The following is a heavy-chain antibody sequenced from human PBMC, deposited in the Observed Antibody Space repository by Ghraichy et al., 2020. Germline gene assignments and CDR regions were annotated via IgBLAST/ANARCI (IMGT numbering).Heavy chain of an antibody. D-gene: IGHD3-10*01. Sequence: SETLSLTCAVYGGSFSGYYWSWIRQPPGKGLEWIGEINHSGSTNYNPSLKSRVTISVDTSKNQFSLKLSSVTAADTAVYYCARMKLLWFGELIYYGMDVWGQGTTVTVSS. CDR2: INHSGST. CDR3: ARMKLLWFGELIYYGMDV. J-gene: IGHJ6*02. V-gene: IGHV4-34*01. CDR1: GGSFSGYY.